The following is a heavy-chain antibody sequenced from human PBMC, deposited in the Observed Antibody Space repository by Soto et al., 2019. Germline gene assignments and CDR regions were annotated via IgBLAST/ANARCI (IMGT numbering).Heavy chain of an antibody. D-gene: IGHD1-26*01. CDR1: GFTFSSYW. CDR2: ITSDGSGT. J-gene: IGHJ4*02. CDR3: ARVSGSYLPFDY. Sequence: EVQLVESGGGLVQPGGSLRLSCAASGFTFSSYWMHWVRQAPGKGLVWVSRITSDGSGTTYADSVKGRFTISRDNAKHTLFLQMNSLRAEDTAVYYCARVSGSYLPFDYWGQGTLVTVSS. V-gene: IGHV3-74*01.